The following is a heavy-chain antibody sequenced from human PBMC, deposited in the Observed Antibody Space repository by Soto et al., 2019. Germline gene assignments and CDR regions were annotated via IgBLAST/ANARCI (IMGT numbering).Heavy chain of an antibody. J-gene: IGHJ4*02. V-gene: IGHV2-5*02. CDR2: IYWDDDK. CDR1: GFSLSTSGVG. D-gene: IGHD3-9*01. Sequence: SGPTLVNPTQTLTLTCTFSGFSLSTSGVGVGWIRQPPGKALELLALIYWDDDKRYSPSLKSRLTITKDTSKNQVVLTMTNMDPVDTATYYCAHRAGIRYFDYWLFDYWGQGTLVTVSS. CDR3: AHRAGIRYFDYWLFDY.